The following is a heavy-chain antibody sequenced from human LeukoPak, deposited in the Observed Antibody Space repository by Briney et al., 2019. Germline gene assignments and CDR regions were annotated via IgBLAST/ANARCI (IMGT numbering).Heavy chain of an antibody. CDR2: ISGSGGST. Sequence: PGGSLRLSCAASGFTFSSYAVSWVRQAPGKGLEWVSAISGSGGSTYYADSVKGRFTISRDNSKNTLYLQMNSLRAEDTAVYYCAKDPLDGSYFDYWGQGTLVTVSS. J-gene: IGHJ4*02. CDR1: GFTFSSYA. V-gene: IGHV3-23*01. CDR3: AKDPLDGSYFDY.